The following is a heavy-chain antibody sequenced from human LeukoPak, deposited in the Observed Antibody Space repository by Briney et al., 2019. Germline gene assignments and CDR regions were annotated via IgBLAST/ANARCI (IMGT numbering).Heavy chain of an antibody. CDR2: IGSSGGST. CDR1: GFTFSRYA. Sequence: GGSLRLSCAASGFTFSRYAMSWVRQAPGKGLEWVSGIGSSGGSTYYADSVKGRFTISRDNSKNTVYMQMNSLRAEDTAVYYCAKIYYDSSGYTHSMDVWGQGTTVTVSS. D-gene: IGHD3-22*01. J-gene: IGHJ6*02. CDR3: AKIYYDSSGYTHSMDV. V-gene: IGHV3-23*01.